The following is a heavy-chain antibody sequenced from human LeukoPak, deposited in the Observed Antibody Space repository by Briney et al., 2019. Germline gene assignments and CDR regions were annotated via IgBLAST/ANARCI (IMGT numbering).Heavy chain of an antibody. CDR2: IYPGDSDT. CDR1: GYSFTTYW. CDR3: ARPYSSRSNWFDP. D-gene: IGHD6-13*01. J-gene: IGHJ5*02. V-gene: IGHV5-51*01. Sequence: GESLKISCKGSGYSFTTYWIGWVRQMPGKGLEWMGFIYPGDSDTRYSPSFQGQVAISADKSITTAYLQWSSLKASDTAMYYCARPYSSRSNWFDPWGQGTLVTVSS.